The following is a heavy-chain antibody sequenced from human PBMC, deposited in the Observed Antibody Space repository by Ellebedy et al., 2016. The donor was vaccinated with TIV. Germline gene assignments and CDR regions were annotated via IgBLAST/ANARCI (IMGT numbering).Heavy chain of an antibody. V-gene: IGHV3-15*01. CDR2: IKRKSDGETT. CDR1: GFSFSDVW. J-gene: IGHJ4*02. Sequence: GGSLRLSCAASGFSFSDVWLSWVRQAPGKGLEWVGRIKRKSDGETTHHAASVKGRFSISRDDSKNTLFLQMNSLKTEDTAVYYCTTPLVSVSDQFEYWGQGALVTVSS. D-gene: IGHD5/OR15-5a*01. CDR3: TTPLVSVSDQFEY.